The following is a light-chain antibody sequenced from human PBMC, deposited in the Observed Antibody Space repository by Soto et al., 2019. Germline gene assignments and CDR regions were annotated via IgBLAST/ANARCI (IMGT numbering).Light chain of an antibody. CDR2: SIS. Sequence: DIQLTQSPSSLSASVGDRVSITCRTSQTISTYLNCYHHRPGQAPKLLIYSISNLQSGVPSRFSVGGAGTDFTLTISSLQPQDFGSYSCQQTYNLPPSFGGGTRVQI. J-gene: IGKJ4*01. V-gene: IGKV1-39*01. CDR1: QTISTY. CDR3: QQTYNLPPS.